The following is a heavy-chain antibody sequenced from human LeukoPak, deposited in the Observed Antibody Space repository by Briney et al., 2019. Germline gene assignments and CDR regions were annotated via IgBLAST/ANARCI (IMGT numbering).Heavy chain of an antibody. J-gene: IGHJ4*02. CDR2: TSGSGNHM. D-gene: IGHD1-26*01. CDR3: ARGWDRFDS. Sequence: PGGSLTLSCAASGFTFSSYNMNVVRQAPGKGLEWVSSTSGSGNHMYYAYSVKGRFTISRDNAKDSLYLQMNSLRAEDTAFYHCARGWDRFDSWGQGSLVTVSS. CDR1: GFTFSSYN. V-gene: IGHV3-21*01.